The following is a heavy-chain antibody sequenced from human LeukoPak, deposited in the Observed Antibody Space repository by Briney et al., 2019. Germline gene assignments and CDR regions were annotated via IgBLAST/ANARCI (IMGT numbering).Heavy chain of an antibody. CDR2: IKQDGSEK. CDR1: GFTFSSYW. J-gene: IGHJ4*02. D-gene: IGHD5-12*01. V-gene: IGHV3-7*01. CDR3: ARSGEGRVATILVY. Sequence: GGSLRLSCAASGFTFSSYWMSWVRQAPGKGLEWVANIKQDGSEKYYVDSVKGRFTISRDNAKNSLYLQMNSLRAEDTAVYYCARSGEGRVATILVYWGQGTLVTVSS.